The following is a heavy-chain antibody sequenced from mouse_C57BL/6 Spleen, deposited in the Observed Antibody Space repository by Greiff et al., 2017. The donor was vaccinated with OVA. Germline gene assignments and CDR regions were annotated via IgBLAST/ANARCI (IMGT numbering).Heavy chain of an antibody. V-gene: IGHV5-9-1*02. CDR3: TRDHGSRYEAWFAY. J-gene: IGHJ3*01. CDR2: ISSGGDYI. Sequence: EVKLVESGEGLVKPGGSLKLSCAASGFTFSSYAMSWVRQTPEKRLEWVAYISSGGDYIYYADTVKGRFTISRDNARNTLYLQMSSQKSEDTAMYYCTRDHGSRYEAWFAYWGQGTLVTVSA. CDR1: GFTFSSYA. D-gene: IGHD1-1*01.